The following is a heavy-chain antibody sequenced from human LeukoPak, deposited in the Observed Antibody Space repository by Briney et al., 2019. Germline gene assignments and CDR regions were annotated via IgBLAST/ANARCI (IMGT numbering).Heavy chain of an antibody. CDR2: TSGSGANT. V-gene: IGHV3-23*01. CDR3: AKERAGYTNPYYFDY. J-gene: IGHJ4*02. D-gene: IGHD3-16*02. CDR1: GLTLSTYA. Sequence: PGGSQRLSCAASGLTLSTYAMSWVRQAPGKGMEWVSTTSGSGANTYYADSVRGRFTISGDNSKNTLYLHMNRLRAEDTAVYYCAKERAGYTNPYYFDYWGQGTLVTVSS.